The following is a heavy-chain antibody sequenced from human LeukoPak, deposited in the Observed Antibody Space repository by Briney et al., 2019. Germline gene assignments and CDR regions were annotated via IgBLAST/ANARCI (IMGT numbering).Heavy chain of an antibody. CDR1: GGSFSDYF. V-gene: IGHV4-34*01. D-gene: IGHD3-22*01. Sequence: SETLSLTCAVYGGSFSDYFWNWIRQTPGKGLEWIGEINHGGGTNYNPSLKSRAAISVDTSKKQFSLNLTSVTAADTAVYYCARHGSPYYYDSSGHPFDYWGQGTLVTVSS. CDR3: ARHGSPYYYDSSGHPFDY. CDR2: INHGGGT. J-gene: IGHJ4*02.